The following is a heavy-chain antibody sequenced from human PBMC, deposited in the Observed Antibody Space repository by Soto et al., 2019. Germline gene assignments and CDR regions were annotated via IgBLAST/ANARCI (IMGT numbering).Heavy chain of an antibody. CDR2: ISYDGSNK. D-gene: IGHD2-15*01. CDR3: ERDAGSVTHAAIAD. Sequence: SLRLSCAASGFTFSSYAMHWVRQAPGKGLEWVAVISYDGSNKYYADSVKGRLTISRDNSKNTLYLQMNSLRAEDTAVYYCERDAGSVTHAAIADWGQGTLVTVAS. CDR1: GFTFSSYA. J-gene: IGHJ4*02. V-gene: IGHV3-30-3*01.